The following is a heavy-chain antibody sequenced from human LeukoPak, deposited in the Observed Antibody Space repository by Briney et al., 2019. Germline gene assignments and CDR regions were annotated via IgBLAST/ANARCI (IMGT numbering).Heavy chain of an antibody. CDR3: ARDPATPHDY. D-gene: IGHD5-12*01. J-gene: IGHJ4*02. Sequence: GGSLRLSCAASGFTFSTCSMNWVRQAPGKGLEWVASIDSSSSYIYYADSEKGRLTISRDNAKNSLYLQMNSLRAEDPAVYYCARDPATPHDYWGQGTLVTVSS. V-gene: IGHV3-21*01. CDR2: IDSSSSYI. CDR1: GFTFSTCS.